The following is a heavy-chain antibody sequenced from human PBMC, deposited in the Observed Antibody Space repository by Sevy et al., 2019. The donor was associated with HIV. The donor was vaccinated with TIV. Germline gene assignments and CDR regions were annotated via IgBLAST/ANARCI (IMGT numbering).Heavy chain of an antibody. D-gene: IGHD6-13*01. Sequence: GGSLRLSCAASGFTFSSYWMHWVRQAPGKGLVWVSRVNSDGSSTSYADSVKGRFTISRDNAKNTLYQQMNSLRAEDTAVYYCARGAAAGTFDYWGQGTLVTVSS. CDR3: ARGAAAGTFDY. J-gene: IGHJ4*02. V-gene: IGHV3-74*01. CDR1: GFTFSSYW. CDR2: VNSDGSST.